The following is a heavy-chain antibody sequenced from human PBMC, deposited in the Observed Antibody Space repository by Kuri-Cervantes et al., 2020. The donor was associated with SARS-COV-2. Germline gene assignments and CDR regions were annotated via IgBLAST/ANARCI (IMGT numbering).Heavy chain of an antibody. D-gene: IGHD3-10*01. V-gene: IGHV3-48*04. CDR3: ARGYPPMVRGVIIKGIGY. Sequence: GESLKISCAASGFTFSSYSMNWVRQAPGKGLEWVSYISSSSSTIYSADSVKGRFTISRDNAKNPLYLQMNSLRAEDTAVYYCARGYPPMVRGVIIKGIGYWGQGTLVTVSS. J-gene: IGHJ4*02. CDR1: GFTFSSYS. CDR2: ISSSSSTI.